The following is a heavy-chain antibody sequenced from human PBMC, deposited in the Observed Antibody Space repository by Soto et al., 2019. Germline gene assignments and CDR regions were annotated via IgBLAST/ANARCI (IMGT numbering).Heavy chain of an antibody. CDR1: GYTFVSYG. Sequence: QVQLVQSVAEAKKPGASVKVSCKTSGYTFVSYGISWVRQAPGQGLEWMGWISPYNGNTNFAQRFQGRVTLTTDTSTDIVYMDLGSLKSDDTAVYYCARDQYFFDSSGYYDHWGQGTLITVSS. V-gene: IGHV1-18*04. CDR3: ARDQYFFDSSGYYDH. CDR2: ISPYNGNT. J-gene: IGHJ5*02. D-gene: IGHD3-22*01.